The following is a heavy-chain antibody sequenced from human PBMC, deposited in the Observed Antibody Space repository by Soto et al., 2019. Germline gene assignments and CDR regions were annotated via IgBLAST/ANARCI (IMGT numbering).Heavy chain of an antibody. CDR2: ISHDGTNI. V-gene: IGHV3-74*01. Sequence: GGSLRLSGAASGFTLSIHGIHWVRQVPWKGLVWVSRISHDGTNIGYADSVKGRFTISRDIGKNTLYLQMNSLTADDTAVYSCVKGEYYDFRSGHKLFDFWGLGTLVTVSS. CDR1: GFTLSIHG. J-gene: IGHJ4*02. CDR3: VKGEYYDFRSGHKLFDF. D-gene: IGHD3-3*01.